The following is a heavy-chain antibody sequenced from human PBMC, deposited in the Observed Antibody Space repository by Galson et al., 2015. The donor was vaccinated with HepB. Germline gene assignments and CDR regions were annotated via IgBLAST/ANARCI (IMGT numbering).Heavy chain of an antibody. D-gene: IGHD6-13*01. CDR2: INSDGSST. CDR1: GFTFSSYW. Sequence: LRLSCAASGFTFSSYWMHWVRQAPGKGLVWVSRINSDGSSTSYADSVKGRFTISRDNAKNTLYLQMNSLRAEDTAVYYCARGYSSSWYDIYYYYYYGMDVWGQGTTVTVSS. V-gene: IGHV3-74*01. CDR3: ARGYSSSWYDIYYYYYYGMDV. J-gene: IGHJ6*02.